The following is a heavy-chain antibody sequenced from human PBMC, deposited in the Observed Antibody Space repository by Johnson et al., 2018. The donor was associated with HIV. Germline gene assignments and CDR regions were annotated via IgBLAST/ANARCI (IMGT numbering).Heavy chain of an antibody. CDR1: GFTFDDYA. Sequence: VESGGGVVQPGRSLRLSCAASGFTFDDYAMHWVRQAPGKGLEWVSGISWNSGSIGYADSVKGRFTISRDNAKNSLYLQMNSLRAEDTALYYCAKESYRSSLWAFDIWGQGTMVTVSS. V-gene: IGHV3-9*01. J-gene: IGHJ3*02. D-gene: IGHD6-6*01. CDR3: AKESYRSSLWAFDI. CDR2: ISWNSGSI.